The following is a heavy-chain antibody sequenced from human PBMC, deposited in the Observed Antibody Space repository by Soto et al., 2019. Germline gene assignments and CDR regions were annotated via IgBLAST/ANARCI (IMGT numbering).Heavy chain of an antibody. D-gene: IGHD2-8*01. CDR1: GGSISSSSYY. V-gene: IGHV4-39*01. Sequence: ETLSLTCTVSGGSISSSSYYWGWIRQPPGKGLEWIGSIYYSGSTYYNPSLKSRVTISVDTSKNQFSLKLSSVTAADTAVYYCASTPIVLMVYAPDYWGQGTLVTVSS. CDR2: IYYSGST. CDR3: ASTPIVLMVYAPDY. J-gene: IGHJ4*02.